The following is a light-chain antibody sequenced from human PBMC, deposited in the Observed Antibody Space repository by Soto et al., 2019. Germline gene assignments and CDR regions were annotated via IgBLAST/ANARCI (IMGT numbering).Light chain of an antibody. CDR1: QSISNS. J-gene: IGKJ4*01. Sequence: VMTQSPATLSLSPGERATLSCRASQSISNSLAWYQQKPGQAPRLLIYDASNRATGIPARFSGSGSGTDFTLTISSLEPEDFAVYYCQQRSNWPPHFGGGTKVDI. CDR3: QQRSNWPPH. CDR2: DAS. V-gene: IGKV3-11*01.